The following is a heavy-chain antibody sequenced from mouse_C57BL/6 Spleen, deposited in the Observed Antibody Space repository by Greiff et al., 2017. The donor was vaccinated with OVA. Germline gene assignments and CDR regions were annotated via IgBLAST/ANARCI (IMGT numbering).Heavy chain of an antibody. CDR1: GYSITSGYD. D-gene: IGHD3-3*01. Sequence: EVKLQESGPGMVKPSQSLSLTCTVTGYSITSGYDWHWIRHFPGNKLEWMGYISYSGSTNYNPSLKSRISITHDTSKNHFFLKLNSVTTEDTATYYCARGGQGIAMDYWGQGTSVTVSS. CDR3: ARGGQGIAMDY. V-gene: IGHV3-1*01. CDR2: ISYSGST. J-gene: IGHJ4*01.